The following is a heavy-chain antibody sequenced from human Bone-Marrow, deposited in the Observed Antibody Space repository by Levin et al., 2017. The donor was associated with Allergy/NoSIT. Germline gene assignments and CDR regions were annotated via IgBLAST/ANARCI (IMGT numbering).Heavy chain of an antibody. V-gene: IGHV3-9*01. CDR2: ISWNSGSI. Sequence: SLKISCAASGFTFDDYAMHWVRQAPGKGLEWVSGISWNSGSIGYADSVKGRFTISRDNAKNSLYLQMNSLRAEDTALYYCAKVSGYDRDYYYYGMDVWGQGTTVTVSS. D-gene: IGHD5-12*01. CDR3: AKVSGYDRDYYYYGMDV. CDR1: GFTFDDYA. J-gene: IGHJ6*01.